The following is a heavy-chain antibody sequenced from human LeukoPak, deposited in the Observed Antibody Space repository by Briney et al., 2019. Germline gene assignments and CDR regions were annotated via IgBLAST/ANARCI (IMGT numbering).Heavy chain of an antibody. D-gene: IGHD6-19*01. CDR3: ATGGSGWYDLPYFDY. V-gene: IGHV1-24*01. J-gene: IGHJ4*02. CDR1: GYTLTELS. Sequence: ASVKVSCKVSGYTLTELSMHWVRQALGKGLEWMGGFDPEDGETIYAQKLQGRVTMTEDTSTDTAYMELSSLRSEDTAVYYCATGGSGWYDLPYFDYWGQGTLVTVSS. CDR2: FDPEDGET.